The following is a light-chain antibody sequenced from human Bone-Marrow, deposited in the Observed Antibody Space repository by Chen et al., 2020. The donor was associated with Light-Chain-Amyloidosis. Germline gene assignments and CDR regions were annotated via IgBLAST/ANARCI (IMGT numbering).Light chain of an antibody. J-gene: IGLJ1*01. CDR1: RSDIGGYQY. Sequence: QSALTQPASVSGSPGKSITISCTGTRSDIGGYQYVSWYQQHPGEAPKLMIYDVSRRPSGVSNRFSGSKSGNTASLTISGLQAEDEADYYCSSYTPRTTLYVFGTGTKVTVL. V-gene: IGLV2-14*03. CDR2: DVS. CDR3: SSYTPRTTLYV.